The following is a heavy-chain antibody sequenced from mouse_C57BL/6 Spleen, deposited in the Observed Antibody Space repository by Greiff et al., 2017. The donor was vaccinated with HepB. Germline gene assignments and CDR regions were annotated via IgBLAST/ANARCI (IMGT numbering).Heavy chain of an antibody. D-gene: IGHD1-1*01. CDR2: ISYDGSN. J-gene: IGHJ2*01. CDR1: GYSITSGYY. CDR3: ARDEDYGSSYNY. Sequence: EVKLMESGPGLVKPSQSLSLTCSVTGYSITSGYYWNWIRQFPGNKLEWMGYISYDGSNNYNPSLKNRISITRDTSKNQFFLKLNSVTNEDTATYYCARDEDYGSSYNYWGQGTTLTVSS. V-gene: IGHV3-6*01.